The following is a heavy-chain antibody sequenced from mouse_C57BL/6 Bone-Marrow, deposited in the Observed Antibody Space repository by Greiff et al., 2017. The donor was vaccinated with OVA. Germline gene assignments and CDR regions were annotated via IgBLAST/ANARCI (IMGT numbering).Heavy chain of an antibody. CDR1: GYTLTDYY. D-gene: IGHD2-13*01. CDR3: ARGSDYVGYYAMDY. V-gene: IGHV1-19*01. Sequence: EVKLQASGPVLVKPGASVKMSCKASGYTLTDYYMNWVKQSHGKSLEWIGVINPYNGGTSYNQKFKGKATLTVDKSSSTAYMELNSLTSEDSAVYYGARGSDYVGYYAMDYGGRGTAVTVTA. J-gene: IGHJ4*01. CDR2: INPYNGGT.